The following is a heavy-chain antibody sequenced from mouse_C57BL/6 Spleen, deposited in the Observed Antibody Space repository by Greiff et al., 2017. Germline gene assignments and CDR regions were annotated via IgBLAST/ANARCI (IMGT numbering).Heavy chain of an antibody. V-gene: IGHV1-66*01. D-gene: IGHD2-3*01. CDR2: IYPGSGNP. Sequence: QVQLQQSGPELVKPGASVKISCKASGYSFPSYYIHWVKQRPGQGLEWIGWIYPGSGNPKYNEKFKGKATLTADTSSSTAYMQLSSLTSDVSAVYYCARERELDGYYLFVYWGQGTLVTVSA. CDR1: GYSFPSYY. CDR3: ARERELDGYYLFVY. J-gene: IGHJ3*01.